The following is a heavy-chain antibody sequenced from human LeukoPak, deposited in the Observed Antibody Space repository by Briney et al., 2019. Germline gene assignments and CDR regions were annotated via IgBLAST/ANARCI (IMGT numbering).Heavy chain of an antibody. V-gene: IGHV3-53*01. CDR2: IYSGGST. J-gene: IGHJ4*02. CDR3: AKEAVGATFSAIGYYFDY. CDR1: GFTVSSNY. Sequence: GGSLRLSCAASGFTVSSNYMSWVRQAPGKGLEWVSIIYSGGSTFYADSVMGGFTISRDNSKNTLYMQMNSLRAEDTAVYYCAKEAVGATFSAIGYYFDYWGQGTLVTVSS. D-gene: IGHD1-26*01.